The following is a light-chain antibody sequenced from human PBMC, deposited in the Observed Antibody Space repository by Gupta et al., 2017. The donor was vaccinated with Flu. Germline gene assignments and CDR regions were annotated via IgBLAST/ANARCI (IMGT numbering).Light chain of an antibody. CDR2: NAS. Sequence: PPTLSVSPGEGATLSCRASQGVSRDLAWYHQKPGQAPRLLIYNASSRATGVPARFSGSGSETEFTLTITSLQPEDCAVYYCQHENNWPFTFGRGTQVEVK. V-gene: IGKV3-11*01. J-gene: IGKJ1*01. CDR1: QGVSRD. CDR3: QHENNWPFT.